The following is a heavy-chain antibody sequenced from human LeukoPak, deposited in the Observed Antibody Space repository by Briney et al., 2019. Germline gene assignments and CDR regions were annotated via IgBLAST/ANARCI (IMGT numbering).Heavy chain of an antibody. D-gene: IGHD1-26*01. J-gene: IGHJ4*02. Sequence: PGGSLRLSXVASGLTFTNYGMMWVRQAPGKGLVWVSYIDGDGRTTTYADSVKGRFTISRDNAKNTLYLQMNSLRAEDTAMYYCARNYNGMSCWGQGTLVIVSS. CDR2: IDGDGRTT. CDR1: GLTFTNYG. CDR3: ARNYNGMSC. V-gene: IGHV3-74*01.